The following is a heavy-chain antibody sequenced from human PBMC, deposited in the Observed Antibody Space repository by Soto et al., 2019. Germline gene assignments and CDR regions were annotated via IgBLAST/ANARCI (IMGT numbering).Heavy chain of an antibody. D-gene: IGHD3-22*01. CDR3: ARGYFFDSSRYYADY. Sequence: GGSLRLSCAASGFTFSSFWMYWVRQAPGRGLEWVATIKQDGSEKYHVDSVKGRFTISRDNAKNSLYLQMSSLGADDTAVYYCARGYFFDSSRYYADYWGQGTLVTVS. CDR1: GFTFSSFW. CDR2: IKQDGSEK. J-gene: IGHJ4*02. V-gene: IGHV3-7*05.